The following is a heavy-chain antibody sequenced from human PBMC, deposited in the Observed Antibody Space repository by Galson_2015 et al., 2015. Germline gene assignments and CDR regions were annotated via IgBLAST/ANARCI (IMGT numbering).Heavy chain of an antibody. J-gene: IGHJ6*03. CDR1: GFTFSSYW. CDR2: IRSDGSGI. Sequence: SLRLSCAASGFTFSSYWMDWVRQAPGKGLVWVSRIRSDGSGITYADSVKGRFTISRDNAKNTLYLQMNSLRAEDTAVYYCAREGGLVIPAAYMDVWGKGTTVTVSS. V-gene: IGHV3-74*01. CDR3: AREGGLVIPAAYMDV. D-gene: IGHD2-2*01.